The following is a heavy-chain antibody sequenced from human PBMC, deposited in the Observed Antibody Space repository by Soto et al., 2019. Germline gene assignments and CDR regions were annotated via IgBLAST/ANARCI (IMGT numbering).Heavy chain of an antibody. V-gene: IGHV4-34*01. CDR3: ARGLRFLEWLLYGYFDY. J-gene: IGHJ4*02. CDR1: GGSFSSYY. D-gene: IGHD3-3*01. Sequence: SETLSLTCAVYGGSFSSYYWSWIRQPPGKGLEWIGEINHSGSTNYNPSLKSRVTISVDTSKNQFSLKLSSVTAADTAVYYCARGLRFLEWLLYGYFDYWGQGTLVTVSS. CDR2: INHSGST.